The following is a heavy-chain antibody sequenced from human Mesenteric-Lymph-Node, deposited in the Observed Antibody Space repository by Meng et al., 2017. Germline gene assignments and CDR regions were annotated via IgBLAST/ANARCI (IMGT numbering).Heavy chain of an antibody. J-gene: IGHJ2*01. V-gene: IGHV4-30-4*08. CDR1: GGSISSGGYY. CDR3: ARGQKGYFDL. CDR2: IYNSGST. Sequence: QVQLEESGPGLVKPQQTLSLTCTVSGGSISSGGYYWSWIRQPPGKGLEWSGHIYNSGSTYYNPSLKSRITISVGTSKNQFSLKLSSVTAADTAVYYCARGQKGYFDLWGRGTLVTVSS.